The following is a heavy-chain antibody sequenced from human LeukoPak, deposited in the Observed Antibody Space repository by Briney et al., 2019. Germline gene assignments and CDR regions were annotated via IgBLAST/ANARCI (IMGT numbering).Heavy chain of an antibody. CDR2: ISSSSSYI. V-gene: IGHV3-21*01. CDR3: ARDPRVVSGAFDI. J-gene: IGHJ3*02. CDR1: GFTFSSYS. Sequence: GGSLRLSCAASGFTFSSYSMNWVRQAPGKGVEWVSSISSSSSYIYYADSVKGRFTISRDNAKNSLYLQMNSLRAEDTAVYYCARDPRVVSGAFDIWGQGTMVTVSS. D-gene: IGHD2-21*01.